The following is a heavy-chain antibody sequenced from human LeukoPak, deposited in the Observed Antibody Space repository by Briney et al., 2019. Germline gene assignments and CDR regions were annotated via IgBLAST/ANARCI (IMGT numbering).Heavy chain of an antibody. D-gene: IGHD5-18*01. CDR1: GGSISSYY. CDR3: ARGYSYGLEAYFDY. CDR2: IYYSGST. V-gene: IGHV4-59*01. Sequence: PSETLSLTCTVSGGSISSYYWSWIRQPPGKGLEWIGYIYYSGSTNDNPSLKSRVTISVDTSKNQFSLKLSSVTAADTAVYYCARGYSYGLEAYFDYSGQGTLVTVSS. J-gene: IGHJ4*02.